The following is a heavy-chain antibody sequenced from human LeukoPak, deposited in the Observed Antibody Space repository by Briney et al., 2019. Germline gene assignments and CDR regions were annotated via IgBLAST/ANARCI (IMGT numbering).Heavy chain of an antibody. CDR3: ARDLARYSRDSSAYDY. J-gene: IGHJ4*02. CDR2: FYHSGST. Sequence: SSETLSLTCAVSGYSISSGYYWDWIRQPPGKGLEWIGCFYHSGSTYYTPSLKSRVTISVDTSKNQFSLILSSVTAADTAVYYSARDLARYSRDSSAYDYWGQGTLVTVSS. D-gene: IGHD3-22*01. CDR1: GYSISSGYY. V-gene: IGHV4-38-2*02.